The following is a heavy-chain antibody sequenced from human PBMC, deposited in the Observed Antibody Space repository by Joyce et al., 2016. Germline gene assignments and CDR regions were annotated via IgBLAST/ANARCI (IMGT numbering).Heavy chain of an antibody. V-gene: IGHV3-21*02. CDR2: ILSSGTYT. CDR1: GFTFSRYN. CDR3: ARDSGTYYGMDV. D-gene: IGHD1-1*01. J-gene: IGHJ6*02. Sequence: EVQLVESGGGLVKPGGSLRLSCAASGFTFSRYNMNWVRQTPGKGLEWISSILSSGTYTYYADSLKGRVTISSDNAKNSLYLQLNSLTAEDTAVYYCARDSGTYYGMDVWGPGTTVAVSS.